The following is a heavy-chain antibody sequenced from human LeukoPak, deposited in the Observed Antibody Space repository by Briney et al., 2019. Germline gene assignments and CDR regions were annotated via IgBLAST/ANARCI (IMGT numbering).Heavy chain of an antibody. V-gene: IGHV3-23*01. CDR2: ISGSGGST. Sequence: GGSLRLSCAASGFTFSSYAMSWVRQAPGKGLEWVSAISGSGGSTYYADSVKGRFTISRDNSKNTLYLQMNSLRAEDTAVYYCARVGNSGWAYYFDYWGQGTLVTVSS. J-gene: IGHJ4*02. D-gene: IGHD6-19*01. CDR3: ARVGNSGWAYYFDY. CDR1: GFTFSSYA.